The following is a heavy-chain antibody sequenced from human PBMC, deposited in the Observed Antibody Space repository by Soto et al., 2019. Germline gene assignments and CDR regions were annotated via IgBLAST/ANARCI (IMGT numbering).Heavy chain of an antibody. J-gene: IGHJ4*02. CDR3: ARGPRPSSAGTGAY. CDR1: GFAFDSYW. Sequence: GGSLRLSCAASGFAFDSYWMHWVRQVPGEGPVWVSRIDYDGTTTTYADSVKGRFTISRDNAKNTLYLQMNGLRAEDTAVYYCARGPRPSSAGTGAYWGQGTLVTVSS. V-gene: IGHV3-74*01. CDR2: IDYDGTTT. D-gene: IGHD6-13*01.